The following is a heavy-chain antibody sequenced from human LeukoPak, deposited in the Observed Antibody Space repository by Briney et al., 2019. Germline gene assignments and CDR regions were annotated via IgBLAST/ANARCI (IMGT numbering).Heavy chain of an antibody. J-gene: IGHJ4*02. CDR3: ARDRDSSSWYVFDY. Sequence: GGSLRLSCAASGFTFCSYAMHWVRQAPGKGLEWVAVISYDGSNKYYAVSVKGRFTISRDNSKNTLYLQTNSLRAEDTAVYYCARDRDSSSWYVFDYWGQGALVTVSS. CDR2: ISYDGSNK. D-gene: IGHD6-13*01. CDR1: GFTFCSYA. V-gene: IGHV3-30-3*01.